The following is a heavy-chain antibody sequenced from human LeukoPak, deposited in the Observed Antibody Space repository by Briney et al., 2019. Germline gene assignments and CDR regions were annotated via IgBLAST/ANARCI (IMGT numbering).Heavy chain of an antibody. CDR1: GFTFSSYV. CDR3: AREALGSGWYDDAFDI. D-gene: IGHD6-19*01. Sequence: GGSLRLSCAASGFTFSSYVMHWVSQDPGKGLEYVSAISSNGGSTYYANSVKGRFTISRDNSKNTLYLQMGSLRAEDMAVYYCAREALGSGWYDDAFDIWGQGTMVTVSS. V-gene: IGHV3-64*01. CDR2: ISSNGGST. J-gene: IGHJ3*02.